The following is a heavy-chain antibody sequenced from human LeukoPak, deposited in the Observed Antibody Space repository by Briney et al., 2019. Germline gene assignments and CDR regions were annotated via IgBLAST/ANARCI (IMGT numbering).Heavy chain of an antibody. J-gene: IGHJ5*02. D-gene: IGHD2-8*02. V-gene: IGHV3-15*01. Sequence: PGGSLRLSCAASGFTFSNAWMSWVRQAPGKGLEWVGRIKSKTDGGTTDYAAPVKGRFTISRDDSKNTLYLQMKSLKTEDTAVYYCTTEIVLVVYEGQSWFDPWGQGTLVTVSS. CDR3: TTEIVLVVYEGQSWFDP. CDR1: GFTFSNAW. CDR2: IKSKTDGGTT.